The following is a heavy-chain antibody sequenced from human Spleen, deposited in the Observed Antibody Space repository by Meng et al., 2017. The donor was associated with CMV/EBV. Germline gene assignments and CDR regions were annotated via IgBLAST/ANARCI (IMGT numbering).Heavy chain of an antibody. Sequence: SETLSLTCTASGGSISSYYWSWIRQPPGKGLEWIGYIYYSGSTNYNPSLKSRVTISVDTSKNQFSLKLSSVTAADTAVYYCARAQYYDFWSGYRPTLLFDYWGQGTLVTVSS. CDR3: ARAQYYDFWSGYRPTLLFDY. CDR1: GGSISSYY. V-gene: IGHV4-59*12. CDR2: IYYSGST. J-gene: IGHJ4*02. D-gene: IGHD3-3*01.